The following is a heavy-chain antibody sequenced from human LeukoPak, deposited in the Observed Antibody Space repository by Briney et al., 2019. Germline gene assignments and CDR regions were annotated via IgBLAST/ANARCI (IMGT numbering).Heavy chain of an antibody. CDR2: INWNGGGT. CDR1: GFTFKDYG. D-gene: IGHD1-26*01. CDR3: AKHMRATNTYSFFGLDV. V-gene: IGHV3-9*01. J-gene: IGHJ6*02. Sequence: GGSLRLSCAATGFTFKDYGMHWVRQPPGKGLEWVSSINWNGGGTDYADSVKGRFTISRDNAKYSLYLQLSSLRPEDTALYYCAKHMRATNTYSFFGLDVWGQGTTVTVSS.